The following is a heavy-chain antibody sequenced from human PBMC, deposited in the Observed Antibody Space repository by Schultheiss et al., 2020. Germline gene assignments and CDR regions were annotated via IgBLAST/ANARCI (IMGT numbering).Heavy chain of an antibody. D-gene: IGHD2-21*02. CDR2: IHHSGHT. Sequence: ESLKISCAASGFTVSSNYMSWVRQPPGKGLEWIGAIHHSGHTYYRPSLKSRLTISIDTSRNQFSLTLSSVTAADTALYYCARDTIGQSVRWGLDYWGQGDLGTVSS. V-gene: IGHV4-38-2*02. CDR3: ARDTIGQSVRWGLDY. CDR1: GFTVSSNY. J-gene: IGHJ4*02.